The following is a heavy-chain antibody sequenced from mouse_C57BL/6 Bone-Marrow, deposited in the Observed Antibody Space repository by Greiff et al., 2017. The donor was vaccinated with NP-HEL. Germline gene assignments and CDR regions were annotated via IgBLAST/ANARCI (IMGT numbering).Heavy chain of an antibody. CDR2: IFPSGSYT. J-gene: IGHJ2*01. CDR3: ANEDYYGSSYNY. Sequence: QVQLQQPGAELVRPGTSVKLSCKASGYTFTSYWMDWVKQRPGQGLEWIGVIFPSGSYTNYNQKFKGKATFTVDTSSSTAYMQLSSLTSEDSAVYSCANEDYYGSSYNYGGQGTTLTLSA. V-gene: IGHV1-59*01. CDR1: GYTFTSYW. D-gene: IGHD1-1*01.